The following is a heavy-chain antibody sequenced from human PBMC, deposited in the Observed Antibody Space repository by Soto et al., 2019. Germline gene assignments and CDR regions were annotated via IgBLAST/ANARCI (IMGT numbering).Heavy chain of an antibody. V-gene: IGHV1-2*04. CDR2: INPNSGGT. CDR3: AREPRIAAAGTSRRPYYYMDV. Sequence: ASVKVSCKASGYTFTGYYMHWVRQAPGQGLEWMGWINPNSGGTNYAQKFQGWVTMTRDTSISTAYMELSRLRSDDTAVYYCAREPRIAAAGTSRRPYYYMDVWGKGTTVTVSS. CDR1: GYTFTGYY. D-gene: IGHD6-13*01. J-gene: IGHJ6*03.